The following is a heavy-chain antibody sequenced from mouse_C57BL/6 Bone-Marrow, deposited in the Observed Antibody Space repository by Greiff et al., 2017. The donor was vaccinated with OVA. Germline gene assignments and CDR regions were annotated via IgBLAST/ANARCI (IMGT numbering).Heavy chain of an antibody. Sequence: VQLQQPGAELVKPGASVKLSCKASGYTFTSYWMQWVKQRPGQGLEWIGEIDPSDSYTNYNQKLKGKATLTVDTSSSTAYMQLSSLTSEDSAVYYGARKGPIYYDYHDAMRHWGQGTSVTVSS. CDR3: ARKGPIYYDYHDAMRH. D-gene: IGHD2-4*01. CDR2: IDPSDSYT. J-gene: IGHJ4*01. CDR1: GYTFTSYW. V-gene: IGHV1-50*01.